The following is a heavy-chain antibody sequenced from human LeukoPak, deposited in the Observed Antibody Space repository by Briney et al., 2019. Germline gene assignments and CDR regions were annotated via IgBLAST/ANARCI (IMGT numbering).Heavy chain of an antibody. J-gene: IGHJ4*02. CDR2: INHSGST. CDR3: ARHSYSSGWFRQLNPFDY. D-gene: IGHD6-13*01. Sequence: SETLSLTCAVYGGSFSGYYWSWIRQPPGKGLEWIGEINHSGSTNYNPSLRSRVTISVDTSKNQFSLKLSSVTAADTAVYYCARHSYSSGWFRQLNPFDYWGQGTLVTVSS. V-gene: IGHV4-34*01. CDR1: GGSFSGYY.